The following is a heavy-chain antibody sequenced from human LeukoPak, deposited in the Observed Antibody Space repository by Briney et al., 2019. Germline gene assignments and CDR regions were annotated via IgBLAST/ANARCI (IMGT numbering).Heavy chain of an antibody. CDR3: ARRAGDYSHPYDY. CDR2: IYTSGST. D-gene: IGHD3-22*01. J-gene: IGHJ4*02. CDR1: GFTVSTNS. Sequence: GGSLRLSCTVCGFTVSTNSMSWVRQAPGKGLEWVSFIYTSGSTHNSDSVKGRFTISRDSSKNTLYLQRNSLRAEDTAVYYCARRAGDYSHPYDYWGQGTLVTVSS. V-gene: IGHV3-53*01.